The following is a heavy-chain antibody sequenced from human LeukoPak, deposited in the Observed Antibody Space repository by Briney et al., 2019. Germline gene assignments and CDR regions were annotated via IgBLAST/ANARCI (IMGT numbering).Heavy chain of an antibody. D-gene: IGHD3-3*01. CDR3: ARNTIFGLSWFDP. CDR1: GFTFSSYW. J-gene: IGHJ5*02. Sequence: PGGSLRLSCAASGFTFSSYWMSWVRQAPGKGLEWVANIKQDGSEKYYVDSVKGRFTISRDNAKNSLYLQMNSLRAEDTAVYYCARNTIFGLSWFDPWGQGTLVTASS. CDR2: IKQDGSEK. V-gene: IGHV3-7*01.